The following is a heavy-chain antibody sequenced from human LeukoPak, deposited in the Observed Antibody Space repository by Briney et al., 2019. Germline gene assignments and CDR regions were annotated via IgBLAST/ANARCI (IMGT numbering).Heavy chain of an antibody. V-gene: IGHV3-33*01. CDR2: IWYDGSNK. D-gene: IGHD6-13*01. J-gene: IGHJ4*02. Sequence: GGSLRLSCAASGLKFSSYGMSWVRQAPGKGLEWVAVIWYDGSNKYYADSVKGRFTISRDNSKNTLYLQMNNLRVEDTALYYWVSAAGPFDNWGEGTLVTVCS. CDR3: VSAAGPFDN. CDR1: GLKFSSYG.